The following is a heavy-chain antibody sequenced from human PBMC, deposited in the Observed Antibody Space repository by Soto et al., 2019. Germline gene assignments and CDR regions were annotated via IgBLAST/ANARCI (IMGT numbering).Heavy chain of an antibody. D-gene: IGHD1-26*01. Sequence: GESLKISCQGSGYSFTTYWISWVRQMPGKGLEWMGKIDPADSSTNYSPSFQGHITISVDRSINTAHLQFSSLKAADTAVYYCARLEKWYYNYYGLDVWGQGTMVTVSS. CDR1: GYSFTTYW. J-gene: IGHJ6*02. CDR3: ARLEKWYYNYYGLDV. V-gene: IGHV5-10-1*01. CDR2: IDPADSST.